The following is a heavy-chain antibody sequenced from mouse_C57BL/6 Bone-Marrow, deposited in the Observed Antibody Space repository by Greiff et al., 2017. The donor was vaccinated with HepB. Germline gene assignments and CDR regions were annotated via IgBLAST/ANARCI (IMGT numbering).Heavy chain of an antibody. CDR2: IDPSDSYT. CDR3: ARSRFYWYFDV. Sequence: QVQLQQPGAELVMPGASVKLSCKASGYTFTSYWMHWVKQRPGQGLEWIGEIDPSDSYTNYNQKLKGKSTLTVDKYSSTAYMQLISLTSEDSAVYYCARSRFYWYFDVWGTGTTVTVSS. J-gene: IGHJ1*03. V-gene: IGHV1-69*01. CDR1: GYTFTSYW.